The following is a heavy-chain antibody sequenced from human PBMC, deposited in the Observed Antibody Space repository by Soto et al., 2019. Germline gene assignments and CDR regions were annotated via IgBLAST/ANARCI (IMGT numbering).Heavy chain of an antibody. V-gene: IGHV3-30-3*01. J-gene: IGHJ3*02. CDR2: ISYDGSNK. CDR3: ARESHIVVVTAIEAFDI. CDR1: GFTFSSYA. Sequence: GGSLRLSCAASGFTFSSYAMHWVRQAPGKGLEWVAVISYDGSNKYYADSVKGRFTISRDNSKNTLYLQMNSLRAEDTAVYYCARESHIVVVTAIEAFDIWGQGTMVT. D-gene: IGHD2-21*02.